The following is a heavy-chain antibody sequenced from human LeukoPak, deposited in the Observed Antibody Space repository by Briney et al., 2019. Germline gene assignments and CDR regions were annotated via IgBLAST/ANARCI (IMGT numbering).Heavy chain of an antibody. V-gene: IGHV3-48*03. CDR3: ARPGAYCGGDCYDY. CDR1: GFTFSSYE. CDR2: ISSSGSTI. Sequence: AGGSLRLSYAASGFTFSSYEMNWVRRAPGKGLEWVSYISSSGSTIYYADSVKGRFTISRDNAKNSLYLQMNSLRAEDTAVYYCARPGAYCGGDCYDYWGQGTLVTVSS. J-gene: IGHJ4*02. D-gene: IGHD2-21*02.